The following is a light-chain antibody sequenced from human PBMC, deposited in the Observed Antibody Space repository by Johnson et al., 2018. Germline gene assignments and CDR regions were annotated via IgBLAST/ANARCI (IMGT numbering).Light chain of an antibody. Sequence: QSVLTQPPSVSAAPGQKVTISCSGSSSNIGNNYVSWYQQLPGTAPKLLIYENNKRPSGIPDRFSGSKSGTSATLGITGLQTGDAADYYCGTWDSSLSAGKVFGTGTKGTV. CDR3: GTWDSSLSAGKV. J-gene: IGLJ1*01. CDR2: ENN. V-gene: IGLV1-51*02. CDR1: SSNIGNNY.